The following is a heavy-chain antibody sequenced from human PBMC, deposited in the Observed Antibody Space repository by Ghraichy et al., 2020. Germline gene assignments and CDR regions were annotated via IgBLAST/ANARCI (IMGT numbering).Heavy chain of an antibody. CDR1: GGSISTYY. CDR2: IYYSGST. J-gene: IGHJ6*02. CDR3: ARDRDMAVSGDYYYYGMDV. D-gene: IGHD6-19*01. Sequence: GSLSLTCTVSGGSISTYYWSWIRQPPGKGLEWIGYIYYSGSTNYNPSLKSRVTISVDTSKNQFSLKLNSVTAADTAVYYCARDRDMAVSGDYYYYGMDVWGQGTTVTVSS. V-gene: IGHV4-59*01.